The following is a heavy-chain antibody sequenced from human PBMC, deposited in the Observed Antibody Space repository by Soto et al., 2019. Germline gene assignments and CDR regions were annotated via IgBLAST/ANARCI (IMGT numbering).Heavy chain of an antibody. Sequence: QVQLVQSGAEVKKPGSSVKVSCKASGGTFSSYAISWVRQAPGQGLEWMGGIIPIFGTANYAQKFQGRVTTTADESTSTAYMALSSLRSEDTAVYYCAILGKYYDSSGFGFDYWGQGTLVTVSS. CDR2: IIPIFGTA. CDR1: GGTFSSYA. V-gene: IGHV1-69*01. J-gene: IGHJ4*02. D-gene: IGHD3-22*01. CDR3: AILGKYYDSSGFGFDY.